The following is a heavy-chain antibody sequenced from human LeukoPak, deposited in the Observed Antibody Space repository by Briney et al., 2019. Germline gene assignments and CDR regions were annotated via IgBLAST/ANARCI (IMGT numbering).Heavy chain of an antibody. V-gene: IGHV4-59*01. CDR3: ARTTMGYCGGDCFNWYFDL. Sequence: SETLSLTCTVSGGSLSTYYWSWIRQPPGKGLEWLGFIYHSGSTTYNPSLRSRVTISLDTSKNQISLNLSSVTAADTAVYYCARTTMGYCGGDCFNWYFDLWGRGTLVTVSS. D-gene: IGHD2-21*02. CDR2: IYHSGST. CDR1: GGSLSTYY. J-gene: IGHJ2*01.